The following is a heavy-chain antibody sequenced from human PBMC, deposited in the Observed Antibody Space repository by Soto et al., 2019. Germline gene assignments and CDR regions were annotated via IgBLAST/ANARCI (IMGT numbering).Heavy chain of an antibody. J-gene: IGHJ6*02. CDR3: ATQGFYRMGV. CDR1: GDSITGDEW. V-gene: IGHV4-4*02. CDR2: IHHSGAT. Sequence: QVQLQESGPGLVQPSGTLSLTCAVSGDSITGDEWWSWVRQPPGKGLEWIGEIHHSGATNYNPSHKSRVTISIDKSKNQCSLKLNSVTAADTAMFYCATQGFYRMGVWGRGTTVTVSS.